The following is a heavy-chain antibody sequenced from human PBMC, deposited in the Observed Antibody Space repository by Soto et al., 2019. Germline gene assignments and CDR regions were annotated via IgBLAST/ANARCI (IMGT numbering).Heavy chain of an antibody. Sequence: SVKVSCKASGGTFSSYAISWVRQAPGQGLEWMGGIIPIFGTANYAQKFQGRVTITADESTSTAYMELSRLRSEDTAVYYCARRKYCSTSSCYADYYYGMDVWGQGTTVTVSS. CDR2: IIPIFGTA. V-gene: IGHV1-69*13. D-gene: IGHD2-2*01. CDR1: GGTFSSYA. J-gene: IGHJ6*02. CDR3: ARRKYCSTSSCYADYYYGMDV.